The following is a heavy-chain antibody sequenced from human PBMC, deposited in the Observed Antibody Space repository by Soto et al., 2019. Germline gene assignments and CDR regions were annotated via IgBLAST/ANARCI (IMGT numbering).Heavy chain of an antibody. V-gene: IGHV3-9*01. J-gene: IGHJ4*02. CDR3: AKDICGAECSPDY. Sequence: EVQLVESGGGSVQPGRSLRLSCAASGFTFDDYAMHWVRQVPGDGLEWVSGISWNSATKGYADSVKGRFTISRDNAKNSLYLQMNSLRPEDTALYYCAKDICGAECSPDYWGQGTLVTVSS. CDR2: ISWNSATK. CDR1: GFTFDDYA. D-gene: IGHD2-21*01.